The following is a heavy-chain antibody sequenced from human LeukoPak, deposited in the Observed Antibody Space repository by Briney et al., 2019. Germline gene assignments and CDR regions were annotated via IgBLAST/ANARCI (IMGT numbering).Heavy chain of an antibody. J-gene: IGHJ3*02. V-gene: IGHV3-23*01. CDR3: ANMQLVKGVFEI. D-gene: IGHD6-13*01. Sequence: PGGSLRLSCAASGFTFSSFAMSWVRQAPGKGPDWVSAISGGSDNTYYADSVKGRFTISRDNSKNTLDLHMSSLTADDTAVYYCANMQLVKGVFEIWGQGTRVTVSS. CDR2: ISGGSDNT. CDR1: GFTFSSFA.